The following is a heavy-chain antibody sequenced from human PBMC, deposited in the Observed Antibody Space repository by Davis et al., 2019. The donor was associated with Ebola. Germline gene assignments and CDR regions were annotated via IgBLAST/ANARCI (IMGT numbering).Heavy chain of an antibody. Sequence: PGGSLRLSCAASGFTFSTFGMHWVRQAPGKGLEWVAVIWNDGSNKYYSDSVRGRFTISRDNSKNTLYLQMNSLKAEDTGLYYCATLVHYWGRGTLVTVSS. CDR2: IWNDGSNK. D-gene: IGHD3-16*02. J-gene: IGHJ4*02. V-gene: IGHV3-33*01. CDR3: ATLVHY. CDR1: GFTFSTFG.